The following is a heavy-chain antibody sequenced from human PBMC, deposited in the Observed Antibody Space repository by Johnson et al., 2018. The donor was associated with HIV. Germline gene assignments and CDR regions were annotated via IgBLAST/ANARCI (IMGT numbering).Heavy chain of an antibody. CDR1: GFTFSNYA. V-gene: IGHV3-30-3*01. CDR2: ISSDGSAK. J-gene: IGHJ3*02. D-gene: IGHD1-26*01. Sequence: VQLMESGGGVVQPGSSLRLSCAASGFTFSNYAVHWVRQAPGKGLEWVAVISSDGSAKYYADSVKGRFTISRDNSKNTLYLQMNSLRAEDTAVYYCARDGIGRGIVGANDAFDIWGQGTMVTVSS. CDR3: ARDGIGRGIVGANDAFDI.